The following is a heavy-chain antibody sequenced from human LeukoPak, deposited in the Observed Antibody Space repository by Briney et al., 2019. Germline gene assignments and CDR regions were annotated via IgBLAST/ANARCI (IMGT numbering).Heavy chain of an antibody. CDR3: ARGARRHTLYYFDY. CDR1: GFTFSSYW. V-gene: IGHV3-7*01. D-gene: IGHD1-14*01. Sequence: GGSLRLSCAASGFTFSSYWMSWVRQAPGKGLEWVANIKQDGSEKYYVDSVKGRFTISRDNAKNSLYLQMNSLRAEHTAVYYCARGARRHTLYYFDYWGQGTLVTVSS. J-gene: IGHJ4*02. CDR2: IKQDGSEK.